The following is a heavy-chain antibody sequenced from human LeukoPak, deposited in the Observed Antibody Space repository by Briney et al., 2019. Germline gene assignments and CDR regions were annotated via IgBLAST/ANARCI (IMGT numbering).Heavy chain of an antibody. D-gene: IGHD1-14*01. CDR2: ISHNGSNK. Sequence: GGSLRLSCAGSGFSFPDYDLHWVRQPPGKGLEWVAAISHNGSNKYYADSVKGRFTISRDNSKNTLNLQMNSLRVEDTAVYYCATIFEFWGQGILVTVSS. CDR3: ATIFEF. V-gene: IGHV3-30-3*01. J-gene: IGHJ4*02. CDR1: GFSFPDYD.